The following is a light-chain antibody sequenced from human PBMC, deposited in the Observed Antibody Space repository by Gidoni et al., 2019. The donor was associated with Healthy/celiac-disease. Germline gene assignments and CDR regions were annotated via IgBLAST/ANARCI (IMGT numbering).Light chain of an antibody. CDR3: QQRRNWPTGLT. CDR2: DAS. Sequence: EIVFTHSPSTLSLSPGEIATLSCMASQSVSSYLAWYQQKPGQAPSLLISDASNRATGIPARLSGSGSGTELTVTISSLEPEDVEVDYWQQRRNWPTGLTFXGXTKVEIK. V-gene: IGKV3-11*01. J-gene: IGKJ4*01. CDR1: QSVSSY.